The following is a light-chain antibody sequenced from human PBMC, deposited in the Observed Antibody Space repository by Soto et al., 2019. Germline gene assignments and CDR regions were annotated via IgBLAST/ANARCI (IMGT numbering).Light chain of an antibody. CDR1: QSLDKNT. CDR3: HHYANSIGT. CDR2: GAS. V-gene: IGKV3-20*01. J-gene: IGKJ1*01. Sequence: EIVLTQSPGTLSLSPGERVTLSCWASQSLDKNTLVWYQQKPGQSPRLLIYGASRRATGIPDRFSGSGSGTDFTLTISRLEAEDFAVYFCHHYANSIGTFGQGTKVEIK.